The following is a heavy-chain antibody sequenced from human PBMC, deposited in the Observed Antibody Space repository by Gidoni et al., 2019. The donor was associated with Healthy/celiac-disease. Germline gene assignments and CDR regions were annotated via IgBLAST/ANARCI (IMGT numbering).Heavy chain of an antibody. CDR2: ISYDGSNK. D-gene: IGHD7-27*01. Sequence: QVQLVESGGGVVQPGRSLRLYCAASGFTFSSYAMHWVRQAPGKGLEWVAVISYDGSNKYYADSVKGRFTISRDNSKNTLYLQMNSLRAEDTAVYYCATHLTGDAFDIWGQGTMVTVSS. J-gene: IGHJ3*02. CDR1: GFTFSSYA. V-gene: IGHV3-30*04. CDR3: ATHLTGDAFDI.